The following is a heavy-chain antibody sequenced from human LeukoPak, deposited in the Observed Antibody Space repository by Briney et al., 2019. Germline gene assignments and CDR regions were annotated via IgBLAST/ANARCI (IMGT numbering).Heavy chain of an antibody. CDR3: ARQYQPLINWFDP. D-gene: IGHD2-2*01. CDR1: GGTFSSYA. V-gene: IGHV1-69*01. CDR2: IIPIFGTA. J-gene: IGHJ5*02. Sequence: GSSVTVSCKASGGTFSSYAISWVRQAPGQGLEWMGGIIPIFGTANYAQKFQGRVTITADESTSTAYMELSSLRSEDTAVYYCARQYQPLINWFDPWGQGTLVTVSS.